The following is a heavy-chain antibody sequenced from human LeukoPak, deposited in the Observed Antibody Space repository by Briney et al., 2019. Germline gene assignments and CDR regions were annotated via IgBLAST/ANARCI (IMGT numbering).Heavy chain of an antibody. CDR2: ISSSSCYI. Sequence: GGSLRLSCAASGFTFSSNSMNWVRQAPGKGLEWVSSISSSSCYIYYADSVKGRFTISRDNAKNSLYLQMNSLRAEDTAVYYCAKYYYDSSGYPALDYWGQGTLVTVSS. V-gene: IGHV3-21*01. D-gene: IGHD3-22*01. CDR3: AKYYYDSSGYPALDY. J-gene: IGHJ4*02. CDR1: GFTFSSNS.